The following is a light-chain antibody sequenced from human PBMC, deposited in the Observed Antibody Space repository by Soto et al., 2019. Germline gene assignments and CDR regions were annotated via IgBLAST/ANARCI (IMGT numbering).Light chain of an antibody. CDR1: QHVSSN. V-gene: IGKV3-15*01. CDR3: QQYNNWPHT. Sequence: EIVMTQSPATLSVSPGERATLSCWASQHVSSNLAWYQQKPGQAPRLLIYGASTRATGIPARFSGSGSGTDFTLTISSLQSEDFAAYYCQQYNNWPHTFGQGTKLEIK. CDR2: GAS. J-gene: IGKJ2*01.